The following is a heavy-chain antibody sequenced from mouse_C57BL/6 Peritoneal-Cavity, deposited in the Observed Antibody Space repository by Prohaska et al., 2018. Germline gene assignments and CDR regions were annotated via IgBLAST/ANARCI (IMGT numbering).Heavy chain of an antibody. V-gene: IGHV1-22*01. J-gene: IGHJ2*01. D-gene: IGHD2-4*01. CDR3: AEDRGYDYDGGYYFDY. CDR2: INPNNGGT. Sequence: HGKSLEWIGYINPNNGGTSYNQKFKGKATLTVNKSSSTAYMELRSLTSEDSAVYYCAEDRGYDYDGGYYFDYWGQGTTLTVSS.